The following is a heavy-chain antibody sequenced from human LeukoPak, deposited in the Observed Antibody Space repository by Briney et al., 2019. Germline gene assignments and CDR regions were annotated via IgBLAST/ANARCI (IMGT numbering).Heavy chain of an antibody. CDR1: GFTVSSNY. D-gene: IGHD6-19*01. J-gene: IGHJ6*02. CDR3: ARDPRYGSGYV. Sequence: PGGSLRLSCAASGFTVSSNYVTWVRQAPGKGLEWVSFIYSGGSTYYADSVKGRFTISRDNSENTLYLQMNSLRAEDTAVYYCARDPRYGSGYVWGQGTTVTVSS. V-gene: IGHV3-53*01. CDR2: IYSGGST.